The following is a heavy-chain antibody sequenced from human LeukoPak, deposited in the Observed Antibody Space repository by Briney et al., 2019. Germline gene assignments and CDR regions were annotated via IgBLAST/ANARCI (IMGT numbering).Heavy chain of an antibody. CDR1: GGSISSSNW. CDR3: ARDRGPLGWRSGYYIDY. Sequence: PSGTLSLTCAVSGGSISSSNWWSWVRQPPGKGLEWIGEIYHSGSTNYNPSLKSRVTISVDKSKNQFSLKLSSVTAADTAVYYCARDRGPLGWRSGYYIDYWGQGTLVTVSS. CDR2: IYHSGST. J-gene: IGHJ4*02. D-gene: IGHD3-22*01. V-gene: IGHV4-4*02.